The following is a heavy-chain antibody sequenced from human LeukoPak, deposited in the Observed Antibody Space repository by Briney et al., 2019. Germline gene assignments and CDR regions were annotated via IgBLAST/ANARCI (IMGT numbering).Heavy chain of an antibody. J-gene: IGHJ5*02. CDR1: GGTFSSYA. CDR2: TIPIFRRA. CDR3: ARMYCSSTSCYTYNWFDP. V-gene: IGHV1-69*05. Sequence: ASVKVSCKASGGTFSSYAISWVRQAPGQGLEWMGGTIPIFRRANYAQKFQGRVTITTDESTSTAYMELSSLRSEDTAVYYCARMYCSSTSCYTYNWFDPWGQGTLVTVSS. D-gene: IGHD2-2*01.